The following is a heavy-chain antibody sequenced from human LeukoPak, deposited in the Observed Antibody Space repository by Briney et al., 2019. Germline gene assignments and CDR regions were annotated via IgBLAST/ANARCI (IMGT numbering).Heavy chain of an antibody. D-gene: IGHD3-10*01. V-gene: IGHV4-39*01. CDR3: ARQSFTMVRGINWFDP. J-gene: IGHJ5*02. CDR2: SFYGGSS. Sequence: PSETLSLTCTASGGSISSRSKYWVWIPQPPGKERDGIGSSFYGGSSYYNTSLQSRVTISVDTYKNQYSLTLSSVAAADTAVYYCARQSFTMVRGINWFDPWGKGTLVTVSS. CDR1: GGSISSRSKY.